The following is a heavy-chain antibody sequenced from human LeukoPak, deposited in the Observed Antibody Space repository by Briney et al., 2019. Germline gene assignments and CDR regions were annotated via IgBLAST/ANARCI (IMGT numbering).Heavy chain of an antibody. D-gene: IGHD5-18*01. CDR2: ISWDGGST. Sequence: GGSLRLSCAASGFTFDDYAMHWVRQAPGKGLERVSLISWDGGSTYYADSVKGRFTISRDNSKNSLYLQMNSLRAEDTALYYCAKDMDTALDAFDIWGQGTMVTVSS. V-gene: IGHV3-43D*03. CDR3: AKDMDTALDAFDI. CDR1: GFTFDDYA. J-gene: IGHJ3*02.